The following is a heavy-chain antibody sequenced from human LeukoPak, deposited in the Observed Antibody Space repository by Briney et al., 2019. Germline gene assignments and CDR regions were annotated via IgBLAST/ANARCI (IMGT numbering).Heavy chain of an antibody. CDR3: TKSLTPDRDWFDS. V-gene: IGHV3-21*01. Sequence: GGSLRLSCAASGLAFSSSSMNWVRQAPGKGLEWVSSISSSGRYIYFADSVKGRFTISRDNAKNSVSLQMNSLRGEDTAVYYCTKSLTPDRDWFDSWGQGTLVTVSS. J-gene: IGHJ5*01. CDR2: ISSSGRYI. D-gene: IGHD4/OR15-4a*01. CDR1: GLAFSSSS.